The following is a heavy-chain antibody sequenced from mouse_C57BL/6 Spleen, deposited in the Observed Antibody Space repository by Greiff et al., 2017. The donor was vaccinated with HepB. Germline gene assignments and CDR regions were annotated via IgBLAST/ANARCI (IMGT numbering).Heavy chain of an antibody. CDR2: INPGSGGT. Sequence: QVQLKESGAELVRPGTSVKVSCKASGYAFTNYLIEWVKQRPGQGLEWIGVINPGSGGTNYNEKFKGKATLTADKSSSTAYMQLSSLTSEDSAVYFCARIALYGSNYWGQGTTLTVSS. CDR3: ARIALYGSNY. V-gene: IGHV1-54*01. D-gene: IGHD1-1*01. J-gene: IGHJ2*01. CDR1: GYAFTNYL.